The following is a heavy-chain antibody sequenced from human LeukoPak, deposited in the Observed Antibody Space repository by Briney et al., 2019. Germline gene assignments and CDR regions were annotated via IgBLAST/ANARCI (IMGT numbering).Heavy chain of an antibody. CDR1: GGSISDYY. V-gene: IGHV4-4*07. D-gene: IGHD3-10*01. J-gene: IGHJ3*02. CDR3: ARHGGVVRGEGSDAFDI. CDR2: IYTSGST. Sequence: KPSETLSLTCTVSGGSISDYYWDWIRQPAGKGLEWIGRIYTSGSTNYHPSLKSRVTMSVDTSKNQFSLKLTSVTAADTAVYYCARHGGVVRGEGSDAFDIWGQGTMVTVSS.